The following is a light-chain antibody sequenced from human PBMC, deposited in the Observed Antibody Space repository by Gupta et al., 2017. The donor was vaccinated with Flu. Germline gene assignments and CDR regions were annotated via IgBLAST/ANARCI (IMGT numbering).Light chain of an antibody. CDR1: QSISTW. Sequence: IHMTHSPSTLSASVGDRVTITCRASQSISTWLAWYQQTAGQAPKLLIYKASFVESEVPSRFSGSGSGTEFTLTISSLQPDDFANYYCQQYDGYSRTFGQGTKVEI. J-gene: IGKJ1*01. CDR2: KAS. V-gene: IGKV1-5*03. CDR3: QQYDGYSRT.